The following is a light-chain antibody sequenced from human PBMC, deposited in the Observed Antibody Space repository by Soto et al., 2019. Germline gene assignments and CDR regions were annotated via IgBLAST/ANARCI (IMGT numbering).Light chain of an antibody. J-gene: IGLJ1*01. CDR1: SSDVCAYNY. CDR3: CSYTTSSTYV. V-gene: IGLV2-14*01. Sequence: QSVLTQPASVSGSPGQSITISCTGTSSDVCAYNYVSWFQQHPGKAPKLMIYDVSNRPSGVSNRFSGSKSGNTASLTISGLQAEDEADYYCCSYTTSSTYVFGIGTKVTVL. CDR2: DVS.